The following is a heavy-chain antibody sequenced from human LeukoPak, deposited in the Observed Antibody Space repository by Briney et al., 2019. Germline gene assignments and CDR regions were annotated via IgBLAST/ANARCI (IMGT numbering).Heavy chain of an antibody. D-gene: IGHD5-18*01. V-gene: IGHV3-74*01. CDR2: ISSDGRST. J-gene: IGHJ4*02. CDR3: ARGTGYSVVDY. CDR1: GFTFSSYW. Sequence: PGGSLRLSCAASGFTFSSYWMHWVRHAPGKGLLWVSRISSDGRSTSHADSVKGRFTISRDNAKNTLYLQMNSLRAEDTAVYYCARGTGYSVVDYWGQGTLVTVSS.